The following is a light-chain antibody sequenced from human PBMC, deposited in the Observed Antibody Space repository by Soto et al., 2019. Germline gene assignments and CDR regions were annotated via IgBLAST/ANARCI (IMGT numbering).Light chain of an antibody. V-gene: IGLV9-49*01. CDR3: GADPGSGNNFAFYV. CDR1: SGYSNYK. J-gene: IGLJ1*01. CDR2: VGTGGIVG. Sequence: QLVLTQPPSASASLGASVTLTCTLSSGYSNYKVDWYQQRPGKGPRFVMRVGTGGIVGSKGDGIPDRFSVLGSGLNRYLTIKNLQEDDERDYHCGADPGSGNNFAFYVFGTGVKVTVL.